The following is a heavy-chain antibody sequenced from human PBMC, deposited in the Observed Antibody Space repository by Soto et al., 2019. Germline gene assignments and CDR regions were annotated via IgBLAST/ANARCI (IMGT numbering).Heavy chain of an antibody. V-gene: IGHV4-59*01. CDR2: ISRGGSS. J-gene: IGHJ5*02. D-gene: IGHD5-12*01. Sequence: PSETLSLTCTVSGGSIFSDDWTWIRQPPGKWLEWIGYISRGGSSRYAPSLKGRVTFSTDTSKNQVSLKLTYVTVAYTAVYYCARGYGFDPWGPGTLVTVSS. CDR3: ARGYGFDP. CDR1: GGSIFSDD.